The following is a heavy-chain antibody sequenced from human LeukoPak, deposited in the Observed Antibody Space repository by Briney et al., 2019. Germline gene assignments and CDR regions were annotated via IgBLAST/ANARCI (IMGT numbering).Heavy chain of an antibody. J-gene: IGHJ4*02. CDR1: GFTFSSYA. V-gene: IGHV3-23*01. D-gene: IGHD6-13*01. Sequence: GGSLRLSCAASGFTFSSYAMSWVRQAPGKGLEWVSAISGSGGSSDYADSVKGRFTISRDNSKNTLYLLMNSLRAEDTAVYYCAKKYSSSWLFDYWGQGTLVTVSS. CDR3: AKKYSSSWLFDY. CDR2: ISGSGGSS.